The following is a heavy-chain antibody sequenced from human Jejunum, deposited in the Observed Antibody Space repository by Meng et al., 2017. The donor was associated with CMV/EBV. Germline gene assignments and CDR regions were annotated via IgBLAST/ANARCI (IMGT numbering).Heavy chain of an antibody. CDR3: ARSHSLGDNRPFDY. V-gene: IGHV1-69*05. J-gene: IGHJ4*02. CDR1: GGTFSNYG. Sequence: ASGGTFSNYGITWVRQAPGQGLEWMGGIIPIFGTANYAQKFQGRVTVTTDESTNTAYMELSSLRSEDTAVYFCARSHSLGDNRPFDYWGQGTLVTVSS. CDR2: IIPIFGTA. D-gene: IGHD3-16*01.